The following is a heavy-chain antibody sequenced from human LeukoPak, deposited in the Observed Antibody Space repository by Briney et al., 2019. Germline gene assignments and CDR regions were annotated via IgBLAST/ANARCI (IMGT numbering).Heavy chain of an antibody. Sequence: PGGSLRLSCAASGFTFSTYAMHWVRQAPGKGLEWVALISDDGSNKYYADSVKGRFTISRDNSKNTLYLQMNSLTAEDTAVYFCARDETKRGYSYGTSPFDYWGQGTLVTVSS. V-gene: IGHV3-30*04. D-gene: IGHD5-18*01. CDR1: GFTFSTYA. CDR3: ARDETKRGYSYGTSPFDY. J-gene: IGHJ4*02. CDR2: ISDDGSNK.